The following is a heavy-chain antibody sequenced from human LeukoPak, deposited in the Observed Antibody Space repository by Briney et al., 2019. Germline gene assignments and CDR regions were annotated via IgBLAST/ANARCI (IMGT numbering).Heavy chain of an antibody. D-gene: IGHD2-2*02. CDR1: GFTFSSYA. CDR3: ARGLGYCSSASCYKWEVYFDY. J-gene: IGHJ4*02. Sequence: PGGSLRLSCAASGFTFSSYAMHWVRQAPGKGLEWVAVISYDGSNKYYADSVKGRFTISRDNSKNTLYLQMNSLRAEDTAVYYCARGLGYCSSASCYKWEVYFDYWGQGTLVTVSS. CDR2: ISYDGSNK. V-gene: IGHV3-30*01.